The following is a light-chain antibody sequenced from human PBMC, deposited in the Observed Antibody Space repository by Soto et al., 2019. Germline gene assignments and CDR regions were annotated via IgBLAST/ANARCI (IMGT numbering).Light chain of an antibody. CDR1: QTFGRTY. CDR3: QQFGTSPLYT. CDR2: DAS. Sequence: ESVLTQSQGTLSLSPGERVTLSCRASQTFGRTYLAGYQQTPGQSPRLLIYDASSRATGIPDRFSGSGSGTDFTLTISRLEPEDFAVYYCQQFGTSPLYTFGQGTKLEIK. J-gene: IGKJ2*01. V-gene: IGKV3-20*01.